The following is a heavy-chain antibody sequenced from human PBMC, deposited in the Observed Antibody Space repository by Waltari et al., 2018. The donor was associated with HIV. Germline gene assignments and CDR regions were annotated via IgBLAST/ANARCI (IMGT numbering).Heavy chain of an antibody. CDR2: IYWNDDK. J-gene: IGHJ4*02. Sequence: QITLKESGPTLVKPTQTLTLTCTFSGISLSTSVVGVGWLRQPPGKALEWLALIYWNDDKRYSTSLKSRLTITKDTSKNQVVLTMTNMDPVDTATYYCAHSPRGYYDSSGYPYYFDYWGQGTLVTVSS. V-gene: IGHV2-5*01. CDR3: AHSPRGYYDSSGYPYYFDY. D-gene: IGHD3-22*01. CDR1: GISLSTSVVG.